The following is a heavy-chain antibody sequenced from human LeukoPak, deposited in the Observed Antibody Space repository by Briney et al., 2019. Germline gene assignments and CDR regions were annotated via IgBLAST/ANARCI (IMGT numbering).Heavy chain of an antibody. V-gene: IGHV1-18*01. Sequence: ASVKVSCKASGYTFTSYGISWVRQAPGQGLEWMGWFSAYNGNTNYAQKLQGRVTMTTDTSTSTAYMELRSLRSDDTAMYYCARDLGWRDSSGSSDYWGQGTLVTVSS. D-gene: IGHD3-22*01. CDR1: GYTFTSYG. CDR2: FSAYNGNT. J-gene: IGHJ4*02. CDR3: ARDLGWRDSSGSSDY.